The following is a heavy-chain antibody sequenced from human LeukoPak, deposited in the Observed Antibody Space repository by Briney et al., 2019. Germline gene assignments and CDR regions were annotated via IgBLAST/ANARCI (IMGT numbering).Heavy chain of an antibody. CDR2: ISPSGGST. CDR3: ARVAAEVVGVPGAIGFGWLRRDYYYMDV. Sequence: VASVKVSCKASGYTFTSYYMHWVRQAPGEGLEWMGIISPSGGSTSYAQKFQGRVTMTRDMSTSTVYMELSSLRSEDTAVYYCARVAAEVVGVPGAIGFGWLRRDYYYMDVWGKGTTVTVSS. J-gene: IGHJ6*03. CDR1: GYTFTSYY. D-gene: IGHD2-2*02. V-gene: IGHV1-46*01.